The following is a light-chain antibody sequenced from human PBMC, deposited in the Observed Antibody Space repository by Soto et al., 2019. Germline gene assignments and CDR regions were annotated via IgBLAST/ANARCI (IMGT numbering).Light chain of an antibody. V-gene: IGKV3-20*01. J-gene: IGKJ1*01. CDR2: GAS. Sequence: EIVLTQSPGTLSLSPGERATLSCRASQSVSSSYLAWYQQKPRQAPMLLIYGASSRATGIPHRFSGSGSGTDFTLTNSRLEPEDFAVYYFQQYGSSTGTFGQGTKVDI. CDR1: QSVSSSY. CDR3: QQYGSSTGT.